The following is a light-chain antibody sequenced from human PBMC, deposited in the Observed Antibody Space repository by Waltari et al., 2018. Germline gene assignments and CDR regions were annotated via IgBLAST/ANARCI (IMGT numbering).Light chain of an antibody. CDR2: DAS. V-gene: IGKV1-33*01. CDR1: QDISNY. CDR3: QQYDNLPGT. Sequence: DIQMTQSPSSLSASVGDRVTITCQASQDISNYLNWYQQKPGKVPKLLIYDASNLETGVPSRFSGSGSGTDFTFTISSLQPEDIATYYCQQYDNLPGTFGGGTKVEIK. J-gene: IGKJ4*01.